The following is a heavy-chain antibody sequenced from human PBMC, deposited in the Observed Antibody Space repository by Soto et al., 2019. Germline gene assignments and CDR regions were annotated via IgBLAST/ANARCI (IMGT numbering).Heavy chain of an antibody. Sequence: GGSLRLSCAASGFTFSSYGMHWVRQAPGKGLEWVAVISYDGSNKYYADSVKGRFTISRDNSKNTLYLQMNSLRAEDTAVYYCAKDRDSSSWYWYYFDYWGQGTLVTVSS. CDR1: GFTFSSYG. J-gene: IGHJ4*02. CDR3: AKDRDSSSWYWYYFDY. CDR2: ISYDGSNK. D-gene: IGHD6-13*01. V-gene: IGHV3-30*18.